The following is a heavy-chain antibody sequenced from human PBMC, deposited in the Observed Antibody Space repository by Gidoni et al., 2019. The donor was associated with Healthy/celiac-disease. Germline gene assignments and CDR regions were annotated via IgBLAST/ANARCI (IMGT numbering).Heavy chain of an antibody. CDR3: ARGLGETVTIFGVVIGDYYYYMDV. V-gene: IGHV3-33*01. J-gene: IGHJ6*03. CDR2: IWYDGSNK. D-gene: IGHD3-3*01. CDR1: GFTFSSYG. Sequence: QVQLVESGGGVVQPGRSLRLSCAASGFTFSSYGMPWVRQAPGKGLEWVAVIWYDGSNKYYADSVKGRFTISRDNSKNTLYLQMNSLRAEDTAVYYCARGLGETVTIFGVVIGDYYYYMDVWGKGTTVTVSS.